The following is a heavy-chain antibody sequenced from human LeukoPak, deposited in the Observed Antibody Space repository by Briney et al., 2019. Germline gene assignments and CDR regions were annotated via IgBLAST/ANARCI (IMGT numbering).Heavy chain of an antibody. CDR3: ARGVTFYYYYYMDV. J-gene: IGHJ6*03. CDR1: NGSINSYN. Sequence: SETLSLTCSVSNGSINSYNWSWIRQPAGKGLEWVGRISSKGNTNYNPSLKSRITMSIDTSRNQFSLKLNSVTAADTAVYYCARGVTFYYYYYMDVWGKGTTVTISS. V-gene: IGHV4-4*07. CDR2: ISSKGNT.